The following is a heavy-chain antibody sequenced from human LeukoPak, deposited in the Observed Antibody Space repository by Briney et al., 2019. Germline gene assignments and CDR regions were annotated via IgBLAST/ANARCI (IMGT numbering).Heavy chain of an antibody. Sequence: SVKVSCKASGGTFSSYAISWVRQAPGQGLEWMGGIIPIFGTANYAQKFQGRVTITADESTSTAYMELSSLRSEDTAVYYCAALSIAAQNAFDIWGQGTMVTVSS. D-gene: IGHD6-6*01. CDR3: AALSIAAQNAFDI. J-gene: IGHJ3*02. CDR1: GGTFSSYA. V-gene: IGHV1-69*13. CDR2: IIPIFGTA.